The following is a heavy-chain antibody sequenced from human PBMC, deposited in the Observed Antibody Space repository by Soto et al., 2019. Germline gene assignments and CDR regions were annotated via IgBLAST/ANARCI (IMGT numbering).Heavy chain of an antibody. J-gene: IGHJ4*02. V-gene: IGHV1-3*01. D-gene: IGHD1-26*01. Sequence: QVQLVQSGAEVKKPGASVKVSCKASGYTFTSYAMHWVRRAPGQRLEWMGWINAGNGNTKYSQKFQGRVTITRDTSASTAYMELSSLRSEDTAVYYCARSSGSYLSLFDYWGQGTLVTVSS. CDR3: ARSSGSYLSLFDY. CDR1: GYTFTSYA. CDR2: INAGNGNT.